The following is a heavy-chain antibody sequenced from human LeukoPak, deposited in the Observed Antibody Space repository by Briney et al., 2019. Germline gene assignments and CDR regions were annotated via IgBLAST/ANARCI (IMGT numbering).Heavy chain of an antibody. D-gene: IGHD3-10*01. J-gene: IGHJ3*02. V-gene: IGHV3-9*01. CDR3: AKAGGVLWFGELLVLSNDAFDI. Sequence: GRSLRLSCAASGFTFDDYAMHWVWQAPGKGLEWVSGISWNSGSIGYADSVKGRFTISRDNAKNSLYLQMNSLRAEDTALYYCAKAGGVLWFGELLVLSNDAFDIWGQGTMVTVSS. CDR1: GFTFDDYA. CDR2: ISWNSGSI.